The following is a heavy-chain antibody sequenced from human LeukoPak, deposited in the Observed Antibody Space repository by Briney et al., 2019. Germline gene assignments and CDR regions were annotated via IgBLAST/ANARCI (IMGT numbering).Heavy chain of an antibody. CDR3: ARDPSDYYGSGSYSRRAFDI. Sequence: SETLSLTCTVSGGSISSYYWSWIRQPPRKGLEWIGYIYYSGSTNYNPSLKSRVTISVDTSKNQFSLKLSSVTAADTAVYYCARDPSDYYGSGSYSRRAFDIWGQGTMVTVSS. CDR1: GGSISSYY. J-gene: IGHJ3*02. CDR2: IYYSGST. V-gene: IGHV4-59*01. D-gene: IGHD3-10*01.